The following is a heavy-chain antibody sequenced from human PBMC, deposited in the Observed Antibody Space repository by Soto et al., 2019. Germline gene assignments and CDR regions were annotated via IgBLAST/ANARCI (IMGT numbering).Heavy chain of an antibody. V-gene: IGHV3-21*01. J-gene: IGHJ3*02. CDR3: ARAQVEMATISAFDI. CDR1: GFTFSSYS. CDR2: ISSSSSYI. D-gene: IGHD5-12*01. Sequence: ELQLVESGGGLVKPGGSLRLSCAASGFTFSSYSMNWVRQAPGKGLEWVSSISSSSSYIYYADSVKGRFTISRDNAKNSLYLQMNSLRAEDTAVYYCARAQVEMATISAFDIWGQGTMVTVSS.